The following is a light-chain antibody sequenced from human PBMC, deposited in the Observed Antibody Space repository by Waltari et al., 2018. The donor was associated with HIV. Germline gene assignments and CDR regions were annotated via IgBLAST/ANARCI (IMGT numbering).Light chain of an antibody. CDR2: EIS. J-gene: IGLJ1*01. Sequence: QSALTQPASVSGSPGQSITISCAGTSSDVGSYNVVSWYQQHPGKAPKLMIYEISKRPSGVSNRFSGSKSGNTASLTSSGLQAEDEADYYCCSYAGSSTHVFGTGTKVTVL. CDR1: SSDVGSYNV. V-gene: IGLV2-23*02. CDR3: CSYAGSSTHV.